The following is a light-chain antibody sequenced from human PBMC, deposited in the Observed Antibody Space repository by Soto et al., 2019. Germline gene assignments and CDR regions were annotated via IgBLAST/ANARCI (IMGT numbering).Light chain of an antibody. V-gene: IGLV1-40*01. J-gene: IGLJ2*01. CDR1: SSNIGAGYD. CDR3: QSYDRSLTASV. CDR2: GNT. Sequence: QSVLTQPPSVSGAPGQRLTISCTGNSSNIGAGYDIHWYQQFSGMAPKLIIYGNTRRPSGVPARFSSSRSGPSASLAITGLQAEDEADYYCQSYDRSLTASVFGGGTKVTVL.